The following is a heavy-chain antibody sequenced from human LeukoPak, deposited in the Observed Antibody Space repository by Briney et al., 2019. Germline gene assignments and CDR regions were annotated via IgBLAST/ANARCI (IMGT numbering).Heavy chain of an antibody. CDR2: IYYSGST. CDR1: GGSISSSSYH. Sequence: PSETLSLTCTVSGGSISSSSYHWGWIRQPPWKGLEWIGSIYYSGSTYYNPSLKSRVTISVDTSNNQFSLKLSSVTAADTAVYYCARLYVYYYDSSGYYPYYYYYYMDVWGKGTTVTISS. D-gene: IGHD3-22*01. CDR3: ARLYVYYYDSSGYYPYYYYYYMDV. V-gene: IGHV4-39*01. J-gene: IGHJ6*03.